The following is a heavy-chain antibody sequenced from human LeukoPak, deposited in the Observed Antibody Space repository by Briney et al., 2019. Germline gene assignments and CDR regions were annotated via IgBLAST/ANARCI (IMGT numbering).Heavy chain of an antibody. CDR2: IYTSGST. Sequence: KPSETLSLTCTVSGGSISSYYWSWIRQPAGKGLEWIGRIYTSGSTNYNPSLKSRVTMSVDTSKNQFSLKLSSVTAADTAVYYCARDSHLPYSGSYDASDYWGQGTLVTVSS. CDR1: GGSISSYY. V-gene: IGHV4-4*07. D-gene: IGHD1-26*01. J-gene: IGHJ4*02. CDR3: ARDSHLPYSGSYDASDY.